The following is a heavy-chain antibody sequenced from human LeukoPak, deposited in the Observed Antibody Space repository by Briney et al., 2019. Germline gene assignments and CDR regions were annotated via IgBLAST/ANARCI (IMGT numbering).Heavy chain of an antibody. D-gene: IGHD6-13*01. CDR3: AREAGSWYDYLPRGYYGMDA. CDR1: GFTFSDYY. Sequence: GGSLRLSCAASGFTFSDYYMSWIRQAPGKGLEWVSYISSSSSYTNYADSVKGRFTISRDNAKNSLYLQMNSLRAEDTAVYYCAREAGSWYDYLPRGYYGMDAWGKGTTVTVSS. V-gene: IGHV3-11*06. CDR2: ISSSSSYT. J-gene: IGHJ6*04.